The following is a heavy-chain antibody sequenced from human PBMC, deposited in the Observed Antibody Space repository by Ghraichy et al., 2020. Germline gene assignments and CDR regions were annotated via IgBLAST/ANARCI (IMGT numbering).Heavy chain of an antibody. J-gene: IGHJ4*02. V-gene: IGHV3-23*01. CDR1: GFAFSSYA. CDR2: ISVSGGTT. Sequence: SCAASGFAFSSYAMSWVRQAPGKGLEWVSHISVSGGTTNYADSVRGRFTISRDDSKNTLYLQMNSLRADDTAVYFCAKPSGSWFDYWGQGTLVTVSS. CDR3: AKPSGSWFDY. D-gene: IGHD6-13*01.